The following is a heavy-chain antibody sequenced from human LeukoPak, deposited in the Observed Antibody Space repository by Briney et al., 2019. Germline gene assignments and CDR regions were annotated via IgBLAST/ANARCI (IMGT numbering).Heavy chain of an antibody. CDR3: ARDFFDAFDI. Sequence: SATLFLTCGVAGASISSDQWSGIRPPAGKRLEGIGGMYSSRSTYYNASPKSRVSMLGDKSKTQFSLKLSAVTAADTAVYYGARDFFDAFDIWGPGTMVTVSS. D-gene: IGHD3-3*01. CDR1: GASISSDQ. V-gene: IGHV4-4*07. CDR2: MYSSRST. J-gene: IGHJ3*02.